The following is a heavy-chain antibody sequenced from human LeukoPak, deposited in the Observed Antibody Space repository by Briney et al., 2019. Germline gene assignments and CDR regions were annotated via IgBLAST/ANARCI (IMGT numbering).Heavy chain of an antibody. V-gene: IGHV3-30*18. J-gene: IGHJ1*01. D-gene: IGHD6-13*01. CDR3: AKASRRFRIAAAVPTEYFQN. Sequence: GGSLRLSCAASGFTFSSYGMHWVRQAQGKGLDLVAVILYYGSTKFFAVSVKGRFTITRANSKNTLYLQMNSLRAEYTAVYYCAKASRRFRIAAAVPTEYFQNWGHGNLVTASS. CDR2: ILYYGSTK. CDR1: GFTFSSYG.